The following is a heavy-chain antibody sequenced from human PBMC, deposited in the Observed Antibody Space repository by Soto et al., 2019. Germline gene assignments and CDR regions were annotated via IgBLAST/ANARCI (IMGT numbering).Heavy chain of an antibody. V-gene: IGHV1-8*01. D-gene: IGHD6-13*01. CDR3: ARRAAAGTYYYYYMDV. Sequence: YASYYRKSPRQENRQGLEWMGWMNPNSGNTGYAQRFQGRVTMTRNTSISTAYMELSSLRSEDTAVYYCARRAAAGTYYYYYMDVWGKGTTVTVSS. CDR2: MNPNSGNT. J-gene: IGHJ6*03. CDR1: YASYY.